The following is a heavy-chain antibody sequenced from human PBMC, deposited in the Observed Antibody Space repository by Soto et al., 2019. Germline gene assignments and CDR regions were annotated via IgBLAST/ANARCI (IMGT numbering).Heavy chain of an antibody. J-gene: IGHJ6*02. V-gene: IGHV3-30*18. CDR1: GFTFNNYG. D-gene: IGHD6-19*01. Sequence: QEQLVESGGTVIQPGRSLRLSCAASGFTFNNYGMHWVRQAPGTGLEWVAVISHDENIKEYTDSVKGRFSISRDNSKNTLYMQMNSLKPEDTAVYYCAKLHRSGWYHYYYGMDIWGQGTTVTVSS. CDR2: ISHDENIK. CDR3: AKLHRSGWYHYYYGMDI.